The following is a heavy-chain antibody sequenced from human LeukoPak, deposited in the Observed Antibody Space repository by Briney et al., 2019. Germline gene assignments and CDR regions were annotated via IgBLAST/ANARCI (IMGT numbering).Heavy chain of an antibody. V-gene: IGHV1-18*01. Sequence: ASVKVSCKATGYTSSSYGISWVRQAPGQGLEWMGWISAYNGNTNYAQKLQGRVTMTTDTSTSTAYMELRSLRSDDTAVYYCAREESNYYYGMDVWGQGTTVTVSS. CDR1: GYTSSSYG. D-gene: IGHD6-6*01. CDR3: AREESNYYYGMDV. J-gene: IGHJ6*02. CDR2: ISAYNGNT.